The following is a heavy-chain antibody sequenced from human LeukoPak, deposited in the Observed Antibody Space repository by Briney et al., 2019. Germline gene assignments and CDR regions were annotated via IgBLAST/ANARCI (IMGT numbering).Heavy chain of an antibody. D-gene: IGHD3-22*01. CDR3: AREGNYYDSSGYGFWFDP. CDR1: GYTFTGYY. Sequence: ASVKVSCKASGYTFTGYYMHWVRQAPGQGLEWMGRINPNSGGTNYAQKFQGRVTMTRDTSISTAYMERSRLRSDDTAVYYCAREGNYYDSSGYGFWFDPWGQGTLVTVSS. J-gene: IGHJ5*02. CDR2: INPNSGGT. V-gene: IGHV1-2*06.